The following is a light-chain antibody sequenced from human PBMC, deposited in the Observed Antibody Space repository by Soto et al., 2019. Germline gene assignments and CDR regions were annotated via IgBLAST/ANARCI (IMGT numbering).Light chain of an antibody. J-gene: IGKJ4*01. Sequence: EIVLTQSPATLSLSPGERATLSCRASESVSTYLAWYQQKPGQAPRLLMYDASNRVAGIPGRFSGSGSGTDFTLTISGLEPEDFAVYYCQQRSNWPLTCGGGTKVDIK. CDR2: DAS. CDR3: QQRSNWPLT. CDR1: ESVSTY. V-gene: IGKV3-11*01.